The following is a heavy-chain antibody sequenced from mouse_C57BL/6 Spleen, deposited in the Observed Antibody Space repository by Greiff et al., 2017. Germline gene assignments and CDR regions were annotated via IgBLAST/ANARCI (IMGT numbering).Heavy chain of an antibody. CDR2: IDPETGGT. J-gene: IGHJ2*01. CDR3: TLLWLRRIFDY. CDR1: GYTFTDYE. Sequence: QVQLQQSGAELVRPGASVTLSCKASGYTFTDYEVHWVKQTPVHGLEWIGAIDPETGGTAYNQKFKGKAILTADKSSSTAYMELRSLTSEDSAVYYCTLLWLRRIFDYWGQGTTLTVSS. V-gene: IGHV1-15*01. D-gene: IGHD2-9*01.